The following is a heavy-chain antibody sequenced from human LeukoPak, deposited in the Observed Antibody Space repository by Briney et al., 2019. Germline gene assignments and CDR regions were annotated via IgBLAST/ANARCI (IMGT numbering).Heavy chain of an antibody. CDR3: AKGDSSGWYEEGDQFDY. CDR1: GSTFSSYA. J-gene: IGHJ4*02. CDR2: ISWNSGSI. Sequence: GGSLRLSCAASGSTFSSYAMHWVRQAPGKGLEWVSGISWNSGSIGYADSVKGRFTISRDNVKNSLYLQMNSLRAEDTALYYCAKGDSSGWYEEGDQFDYWGQGTLVTVSS. V-gene: IGHV3-9*01. D-gene: IGHD6-19*01.